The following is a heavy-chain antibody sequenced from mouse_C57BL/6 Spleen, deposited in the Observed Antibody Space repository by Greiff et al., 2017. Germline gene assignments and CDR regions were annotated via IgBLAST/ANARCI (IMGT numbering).Heavy chain of an antibody. J-gene: IGHJ1*03. CDR2: INPSNGGP. V-gene: IGHV1-53*01. CDR3: ARAALYGNWGWYCDV. CDR1: GYTFTSYW. Sequence: QVQLKQPGTELVKPGASVKLSCKASGYTFTSYWMHWVKQRPGQGLEWIGNINPSNGGPNYNEKFKSKATLTVEKSSSTAYMQLSSLTSEDSAVYNFARAALYGNWGWYCDVWGTGTTVTVSS. D-gene: IGHD2-10*02.